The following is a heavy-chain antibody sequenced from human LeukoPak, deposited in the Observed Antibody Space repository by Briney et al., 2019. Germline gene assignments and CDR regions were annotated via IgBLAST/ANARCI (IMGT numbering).Heavy chain of an antibody. J-gene: IGHJ4*02. Sequence: PGGSLRLSCAASGFTFSSYGMHWVRQAPGKGLEWVAFIRYDGSNKYYADSVKGRFTISRDNAKNSLYLQMNSLRAEDTAVYYCARLYGRVGPFDYWGQGTLVTVSS. CDR3: ARLYGRVGPFDY. V-gene: IGHV3-30*02. D-gene: IGHD1-26*01. CDR1: GFTFSSYG. CDR2: IRYDGSNK.